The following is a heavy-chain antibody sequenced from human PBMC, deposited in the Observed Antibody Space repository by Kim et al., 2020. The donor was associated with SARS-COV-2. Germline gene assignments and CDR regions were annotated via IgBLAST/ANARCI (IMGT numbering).Heavy chain of an antibody. CDR3: VRDRMGGAFDI. J-gene: IGHJ3*02. V-gene: IGHV3-48*02. D-gene: IGHD3-16*01. CDR2: ITKSSNTI. CDR1: GFTFSAYD. Sequence: GGSLRLSCATSGFTFSAYDMNWVRRAPGKGLEWLSFITKSSNTIYYADSVKGRFNISRDNAKNSLYLQMNSLRDEDTALYYCVRDRMGGAFDIWGQGTMVTVSS.